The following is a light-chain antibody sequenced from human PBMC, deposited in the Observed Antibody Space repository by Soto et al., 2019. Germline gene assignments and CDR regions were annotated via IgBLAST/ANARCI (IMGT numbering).Light chain of an antibody. J-gene: IGKJ4*01. CDR3: QQFSSYPLT. CDR2: GAS. V-gene: IGKV3-20*01. Sequence: EIVLTQSPGTLSLSPGERATLSCRASQSVSGSYLAWYQQKPGQAPRLLIYGASSRATGIPDRFSGSGSGTDFTLTISRLEPEDFAVYYCQQFSSYPLTFGGGTKVDNK. CDR1: QSVSGSY.